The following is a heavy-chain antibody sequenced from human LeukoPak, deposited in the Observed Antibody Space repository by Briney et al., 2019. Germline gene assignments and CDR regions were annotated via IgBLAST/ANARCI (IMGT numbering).Heavy chain of an antibody. Sequence: ASVKVSCKASGYTFTSYDINWVRQATGQGLEWMGWMNPNSGNTGYAQKFQGRVTMTRHTSISTAYMELSSLRSEDTAVYYCARVYDFWSGYYDWFDPWGQGTLVTVSS. CDR2: MNPNSGNT. CDR3: ARVYDFWSGYYDWFDP. V-gene: IGHV1-8*01. J-gene: IGHJ5*02. CDR1: GYTFTSYD. D-gene: IGHD3-3*01.